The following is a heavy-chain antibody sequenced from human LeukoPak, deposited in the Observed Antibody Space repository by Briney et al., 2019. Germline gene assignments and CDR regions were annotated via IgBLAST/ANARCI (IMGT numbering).Heavy chain of an antibody. Sequence: SETLSLTCAVYGGSFSGYYWSWIRQPPGKGLEWIGEINHSGSTNYNPSLKSRVTISVDTSKNQFSLKLSSVTAADTAVYYCARQYYDILTGYYPAAFDIWGQGTMVTVSS. D-gene: IGHD3-9*01. CDR3: ARQYYDILTGYYPAAFDI. CDR2: INHSGST. V-gene: IGHV4-34*01. J-gene: IGHJ3*02. CDR1: GGSFSGYY.